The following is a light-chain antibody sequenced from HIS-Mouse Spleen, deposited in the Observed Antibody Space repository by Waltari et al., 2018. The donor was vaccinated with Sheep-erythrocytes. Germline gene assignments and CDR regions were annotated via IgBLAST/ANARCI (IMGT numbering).Light chain of an antibody. J-gene: IGLJ3*02. CDR3: CSYAGSSTWV. CDR1: SRSVGSYSL. Sequence: QSALTQPASVSGSPGQSITLSFTGTSRSVGSYSLVSWYQQHPGKAPKLMIYEGSKRPSGVSNRFSGSKSGNTASLTISGLQAEDEADYYCCSYAGSSTWVFGGGTKLTVL. CDR2: EGS. V-gene: IGLV2-23*01.